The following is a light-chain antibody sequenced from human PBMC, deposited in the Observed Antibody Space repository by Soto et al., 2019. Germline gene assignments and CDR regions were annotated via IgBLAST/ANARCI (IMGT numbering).Light chain of an antibody. V-gene: IGLV1-44*01. J-gene: IGLJ1*01. CDR1: SSNIESNT. Sequence: QSVLTQPPSASGTPGQRVTISCSGSSSNIESNTVNWYQQLPGTAPTLLIYSNNQRPSGVPDRFSGSKSGTSASLAISGLQSEDEADYYCAAWDDSLNGYYVFGTGTKGTVL. CDR2: SNN. CDR3: AAWDDSLNGYYV.